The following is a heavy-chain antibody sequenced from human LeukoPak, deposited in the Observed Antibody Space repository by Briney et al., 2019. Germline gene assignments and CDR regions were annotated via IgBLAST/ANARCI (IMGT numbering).Heavy chain of an antibody. CDR2: ISTSSSYI. D-gene: IGHD3-22*01. CDR1: GLTFSSYS. J-gene: IGHJ3*02. Sequence: GGSLRLSCAASGLTFSSYSMNWVRQAPGKGLEWVSSISTSSSYIYYADSVKGRFTISRDNARNSLYLEMNSLRVEDTAVYNCARGHIVVSAHDDAFDIWGQGTMVTVSS. CDR3: ARGHIVVSAHDDAFDI. V-gene: IGHV3-21*01.